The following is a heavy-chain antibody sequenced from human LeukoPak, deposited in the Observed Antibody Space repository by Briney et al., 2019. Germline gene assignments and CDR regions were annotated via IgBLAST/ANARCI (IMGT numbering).Heavy chain of an antibody. Sequence: GGSLRLSCAASGFTFSSYGMHWVRQAPGKGLEWVAVIWYDGSNKYYADSVKGRFTISRDNSKNTLYLQMNSLRAEVTAVYYCARGGRGYSYALYYFDYWGQGTLVTVSS. D-gene: IGHD5-18*01. CDR3: ARGGRGYSYALYYFDY. J-gene: IGHJ4*02. V-gene: IGHV3-33*01. CDR1: GFTFSSYG. CDR2: IWYDGSNK.